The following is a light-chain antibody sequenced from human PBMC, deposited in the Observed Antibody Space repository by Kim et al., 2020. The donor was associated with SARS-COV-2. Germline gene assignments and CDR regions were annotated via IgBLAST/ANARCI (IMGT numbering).Light chain of an antibody. CDR3: QQSYSSLYT. CDR1: QNSDNY. J-gene: IGKJ2*01. CDR2: AVS. V-gene: IGKV1-39*01. Sequence: DIQMTQSPSSLSASVGDRVTITCRAIQNSDNYLNWYQHKPGKAPKLLIYAVSSLHSGVPSRFSGSGSGTDFTLTISSLQPEDFATYYCQQSYSSLYTFGQGTKLEI.